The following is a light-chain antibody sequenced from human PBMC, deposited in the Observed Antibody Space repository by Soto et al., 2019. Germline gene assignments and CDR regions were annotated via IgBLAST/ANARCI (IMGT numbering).Light chain of an antibody. J-gene: IGLJ2*01. V-gene: IGLV2-23*01. CDR2: EGS. CDR1: SSDVGNYNL. Sequence: QSALTQPASVSGSPGQSITISCTGASSDVGNYNLVSWYQQHPGKAPKLMIYEGSKRPSGVSNRFSGSKSGNTASLTISGLQAEDEADYYCCSYAGSRTVIFGGGTKLNVL. CDR3: CSYAGSRTVI.